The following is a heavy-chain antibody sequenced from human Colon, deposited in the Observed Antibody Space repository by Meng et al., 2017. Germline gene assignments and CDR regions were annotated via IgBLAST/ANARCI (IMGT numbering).Heavy chain of an antibody. D-gene: IGHD3-10*01. J-gene: IGHJ4*02. V-gene: IGHV3-30*01. CDR3: ARELSV. Sequence: GESLKISCAASGFTISSYAMHWIRQAPGKGLEWVAVISYDGSNKYYADSVKGRFTISRDNSKNTLYLQMNSLRAEDTAVYYCARELSVGGQGTLVTVSS. CDR1: GFTISSYA. CDR2: ISYDGSNK.